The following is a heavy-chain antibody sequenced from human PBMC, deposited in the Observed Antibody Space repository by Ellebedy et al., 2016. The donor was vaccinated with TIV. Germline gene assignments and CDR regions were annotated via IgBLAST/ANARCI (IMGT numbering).Heavy chain of an antibody. CDR2: ISGVGGAT. CDR3: AKATRLRWILLLYFHH. V-gene: IGHV3-23*01. CDR1: GFTFGDYA. J-gene: IGHJ4*02. D-gene: IGHD5-18*01. Sequence: LSLTXXASGFTFGDYAMAWVRQVTGKGLEWVSGISGVGGATYYADSVEGRFIISRDNSKNTLFLEMNSLRAEDTAIYYCAKATRLRWILLLYFHHWGQGTLVTVSS.